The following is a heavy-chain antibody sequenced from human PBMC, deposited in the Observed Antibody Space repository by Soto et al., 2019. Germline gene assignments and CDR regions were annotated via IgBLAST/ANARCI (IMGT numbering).Heavy chain of an antibody. CDR2: IYYSGST. J-gene: IGHJ6*02. CDR1: GGSMISYY. Sequence: SETLSLTCTVSGGSMISYYWSWIRQPPGKGLEWIGYIYYSGSTNYNPSLKSRVTISVDTSKNQFSLKLSSVTAADTAVYYCARLYCSGGSCYPEAYYYGMDVWGQGTTVTVSS. CDR3: ARLYCSGGSCYPEAYYYGMDV. V-gene: IGHV4-59*08. D-gene: IGHD2-15*01.